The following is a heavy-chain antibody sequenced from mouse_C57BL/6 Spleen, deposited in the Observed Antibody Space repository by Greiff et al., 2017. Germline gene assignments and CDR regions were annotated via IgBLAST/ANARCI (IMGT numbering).Heavy chain of an antibody. CDR1: GYTFTSYW. Sequence: QVQLQQPGAELVRPGSSVKLSCKASGYTFTSYWMHWVKQRPIQGLEWIGNIDPSDSETHYNQKFKDKATLTVVKSSSTAYMQLSSLTSEDSAVYYRARRGGGYSVYAMDYWGQGTSVTVSS. CDR3: ARRGGGYSVYAMDY. J-gene: IGHJ4*01. V-gene: IGHV1-52*01. CDR2: IDPSDSET. D-gene: IGHD2-3*01.